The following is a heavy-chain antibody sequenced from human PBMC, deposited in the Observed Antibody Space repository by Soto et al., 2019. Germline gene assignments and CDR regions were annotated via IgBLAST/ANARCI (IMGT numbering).Heavy chain of an antibody. CDR2: ISSSSSSA. J-gene: IGHJ4*02. V-gene: IGHV3-11*06. CDR3: ARVSSLADY. CDR1: GFTFSDFY. Sequence: PGGSLRLSCGASGFTFSDFYMSWIRQAPGKGLEWVSYISSSSSSANYADSVKGRFTVSRDNAKRSLYLQMNSLSAGDKAVYYCARVSSLADYWGQGTLVTVSS.